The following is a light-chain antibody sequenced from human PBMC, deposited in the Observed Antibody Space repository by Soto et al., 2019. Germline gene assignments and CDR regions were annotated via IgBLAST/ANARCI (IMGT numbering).Light chain of an antibody. CDR3: QQGYSSRWT. Sequence: DIQMTQSPSSLSASVGDRVTITCRASQNLRSYLNWYQQKPGKAPQLLIYATSSLETGVPSRFSASGSGTDFSLVISYLQPEDSAAYYCQQGYSSRWTSGRGTKVEI. CDR1: QNLRSY. J-gene: IGKJ1*01. V-gene: IGKV1-39*01. CDR2: ATS.